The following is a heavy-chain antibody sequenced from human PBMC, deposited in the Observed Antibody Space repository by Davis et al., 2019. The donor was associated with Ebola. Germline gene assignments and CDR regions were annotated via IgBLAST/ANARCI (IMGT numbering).Heavy chain of an antibody. Sequence: GGSLRLSCAASGFTIRSYGMHWVRQASGKGLEWVAFIQYDGSIKYYADSVRGRFTISRDNSKNTLYLQVNSLRGEDTSVYYCAKSSVAVAGTQAYFGMDVWGQGTTVTVSS. CDR1: GFTIRSYG. V-gene: IGHV3-30*02. J-gene: IGHJ6*02. CDR2: IQYDGSIK. CDR3: AKSSVAVAGTQAYFGMDV. D-gene: IGHD6-19*01.